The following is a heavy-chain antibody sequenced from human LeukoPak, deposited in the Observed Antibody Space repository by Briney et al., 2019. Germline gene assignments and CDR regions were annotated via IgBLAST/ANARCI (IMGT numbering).Heavy chain of an antibody. CDR1: GYTFTSYA. CDR2: INAGNGNT. CDR3: ARDPIGSSSQYYFDY. D-gene: IGHD6-6*01. J-gene: IGHJ4*02. Sequence: ASVKVSCKASGYTFTSYAMHWVRRAPGQRLEWMGWINAGNGNTKYSQKFQDRVTITRDTSASTAYMELSSLRSEDTAVYYCARDPIGSSSQYYFDYWGQGTLVTVSS. V-gene: IGHV1-3*01.